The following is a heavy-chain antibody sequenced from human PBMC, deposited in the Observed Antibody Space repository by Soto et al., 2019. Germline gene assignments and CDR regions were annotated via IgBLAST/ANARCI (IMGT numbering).Heavy chain of an antibody. CDR3: ARTITMVRGVIITLDYYYGMDV. V-gene: IGHV1-3*01. D-gene: IGHD3-10*01. J-gene: IGHJ6*01. CDR1: GYTFTSYA. CDR2: INAGNGNT. Sequence: ASVKVSCKASGYTFTSYAMHWVRQAPGQRLEWMGWINAGNGNTKYSQKFQGRVTITRDTSASTAYMELSSLRSEDTAVYYCARTITMVRGVIITLDYYYGMDVWG.